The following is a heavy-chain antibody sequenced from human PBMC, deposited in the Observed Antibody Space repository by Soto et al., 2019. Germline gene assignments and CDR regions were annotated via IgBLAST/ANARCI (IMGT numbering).Heavy chain of an antibody. CDR1: GYSFTSYW. CDR3: TRRDMVRGLTPLDP. CDR2: IDPSDSYT. Sequence: GESLKISCKGSGYSFTSYWISWVRQMPGKGLEWMGRIDPSDSYTNYSPSFQGHVTISADKSKSIAYLQMNSLKTEDTAVYYCTRRDMVRGLTPLDPWGQGTLVTVSS. J-gene: IGHJ5*02. D-gene: IGHD3-10*01. V-gene: IGHV5-10-1*01.